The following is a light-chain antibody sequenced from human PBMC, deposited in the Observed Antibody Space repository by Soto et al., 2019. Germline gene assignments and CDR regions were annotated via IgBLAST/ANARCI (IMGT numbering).Light chain of an antibody. J-gene: IGLJ2*01. V-gene: IGLV2-14*01. CDR2: EVR. Sequence: QSVLTQPASVSGSPGQSITISCSGTSRDVGAYNLVSWYQQSPGKAPKLLIYEVRHRPSGVSYRFSGSKSGNTASLTISSLLPEDEAVYFCSAFSSRNAVVFGGGTKLTVL. CDR3: SAFSSRNAVV. CDR1: SRDVGAYNL.